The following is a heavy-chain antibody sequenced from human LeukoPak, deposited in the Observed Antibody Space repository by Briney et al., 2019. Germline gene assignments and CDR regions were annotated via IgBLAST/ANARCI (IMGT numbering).Heavy chain of an antibody. CDR3: ARVAGAVNWFDP. CDR1: GYTLTELS. J-gene: IGHJ5*02. CDR2: FDPEGGET. V-gene: IGHV1-24*01. D-gene: IGHD3-16*01. Sequence: ASVKVSCKVSGYTLTELSMHWVRQAPGKGLEWMGGFDPEGGETIYAQKFQGRVTMTRDTSISTAYMELSRLRSDDTAVYYCARVAGAVNWFDPWGQGTLVTVSS.